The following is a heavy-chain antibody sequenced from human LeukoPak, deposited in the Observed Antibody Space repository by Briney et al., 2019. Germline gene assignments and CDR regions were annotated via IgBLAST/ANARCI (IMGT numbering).Heavy chain of an antibody. D-gene: IGHD3-22*01. CDR2: IYPGYSDT. V-gene: IGHV5-51*01. CDR3: ARHINTYYYDSSGNGRAFDI. J-gene: IGHJ3*02. CDR1: GYSFTSYW. Sequence: GESLKISCKGSGYSFTSYWIGWVRQMPGKGLEWMGIIYPGYSDTRYSPSFQGQVTISPDKSISTAYLQWSSLKASDTAMYYCARHINTYYYDSSGNGRAFDIWGQGTMVTVSS.